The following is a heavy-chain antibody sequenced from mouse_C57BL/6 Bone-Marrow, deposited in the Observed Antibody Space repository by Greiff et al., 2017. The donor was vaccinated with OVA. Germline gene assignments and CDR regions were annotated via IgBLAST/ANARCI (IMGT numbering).Heavy chain of an antibody. J-gene: IGHJ3*01. Sequence: EVHLVESGGDLVKPGASLKLSCAASGFTFTSYGMSWVRQTPDQSLEWVGTISTGGSYTNYHDNVKGRSTISIDNASNTLYLQMSSLKSDDAAMYDCARDGEGTGTRADWGQGTLVTVSA. CDR2: ISTGGSYT. D-gene: IGHD4-1*01. CDR3: ARDGEGTGTRAD. CDR1: GFTFTSYG. V-gene: IGHV5-6*01.